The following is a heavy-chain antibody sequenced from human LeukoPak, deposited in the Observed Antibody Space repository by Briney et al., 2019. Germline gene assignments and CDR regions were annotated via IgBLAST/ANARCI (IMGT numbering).Heavy chain of an antibody. CDR1: GGSISSYY. V-gene: IGHV4-59*01. Sequence: PSETLSLTCTVSGGSISSYYWSWIRQPPGKGLEWIGYIYYSGSTNYNPSLKSRVTISVDTSKNQFSLKLSSVTAADTAVYYCARTWGASDAFDLWGQGTMVTVSS. CDR3: ARTWGASDAFDL. D-gene: IGHD1-26*01. J-gene: IGHJ3*01. CDR2: IYYSGST.